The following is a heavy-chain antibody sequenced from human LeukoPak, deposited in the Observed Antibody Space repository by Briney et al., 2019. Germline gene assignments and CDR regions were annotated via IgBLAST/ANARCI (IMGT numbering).Heavy chain of an antibody. Sequence: GESLKISCKGSGYSFTRYWIGWVRQMPGKGLEWMGIIYPGDSDSRYSPSFQGQVIISVDKSISTAYLQWSSLKASDPAMYYCARRGSGWTVDYWGQGTLVTVSS. CDR3: ARRGSGWTVDY. V-gene: IGHV5-51*01. J-gene: IGHJ4*02. CDR1: GYSFTRYW. CDR2: IYPGDSDS. D-gene: IGHD6-19*01.